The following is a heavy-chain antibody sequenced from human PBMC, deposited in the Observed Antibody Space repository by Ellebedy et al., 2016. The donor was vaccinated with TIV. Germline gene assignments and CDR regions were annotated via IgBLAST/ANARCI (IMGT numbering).Heavy chain of an antibody. CDR3: ARGRYCSSTTCSRLYYFDY. CDR1: GFTFSSYD. V-gene: IGHV3-13*05. D-gene: IGHD2-2*01. Sequence: PGGSLRLSCAASGFTFSSYDMHRVRQATGERLEWVSAIGTAGDPYYPGSVKGRFTISRENAKNSLYLQMNSLRAGDTAVYYCARGRYCSSTTCSRLYYFDYWGQGTLVTVSS. CDR2: IGTAGDP. J-gene: IGHJ4*02.